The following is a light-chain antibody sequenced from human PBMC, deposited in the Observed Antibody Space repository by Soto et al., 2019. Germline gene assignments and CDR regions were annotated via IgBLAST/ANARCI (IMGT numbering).Light chain of an antibody. Sequence: MLTQSPSTLSLSPGGRATLSCTASQGISTYIAWYQQKPGHPPRLLMFDASRRATGIPPRFSGGGFGTQFTLTINNLEPDDFAVYYCQQRGDWPPITFGQGTRLEIK. J-gene: IGKJ5*01. CDR3: QQRGDWPPIT. CDR1: QGISTY. V-gene: IGKV3-11*01. CDR2: DAS.